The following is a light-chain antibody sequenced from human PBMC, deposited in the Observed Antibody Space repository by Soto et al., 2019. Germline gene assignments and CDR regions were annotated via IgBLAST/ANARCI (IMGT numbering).Light chain of an antibody. CDR3: QQYNNWPLT. V-gene: IGKV3D-15*01. CDR1: QSVGSN. CDR2: GAS. J-gene: IGKJ4*01. Sequence: IVMTQSPDTLSVSPGARVTLSCRAGQSVGSNLAWYQQKPGQAPRLLIYGASTRATGIPARFSGSGSGTDFTLTISSLLSEDFAVYSCQQYNNWPLTFGGGTKVDIK.